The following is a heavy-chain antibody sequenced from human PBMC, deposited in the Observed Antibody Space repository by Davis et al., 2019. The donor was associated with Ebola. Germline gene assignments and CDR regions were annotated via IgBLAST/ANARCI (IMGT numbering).Heavy chain of an antibody. CDR3: ASQWVAAAGKDY. CDR1: GFTFSSYW. Sequence: GGSLRLSCAASGFTFSSYWMSWVRQAPGKGLEWVANIKQDGSEKYYVDSVKGRFTISRDNAKNSLYLQMNSLGDEDTAVYYCASQWVAAAGKDYWGQGTLVTVSS. V-gene: IGHV3-7*01. CDR2: IKQDGSEK. D-gene: IGHD6-13*01. J-gene: IGHJ4*02.